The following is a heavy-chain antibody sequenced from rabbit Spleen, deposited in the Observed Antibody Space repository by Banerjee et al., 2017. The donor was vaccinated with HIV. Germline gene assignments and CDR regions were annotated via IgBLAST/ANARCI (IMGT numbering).Heavy chain of an antibody. J-gene: IGHJ4*01. Sequence: QSLEESGGGLVQPEGSLALTCKASGFTISSSYYMCWVRQAPGKGLEWIACIYAGSSGSTWYASWAKGRFSISKSSSTTVTLQMTSLTAADTATYFCASDGDVGYGVAKLWGQGTLVTVS. CDR3: ASDGDVGYGVAKL. V-gene: IGHV1S40*01. D-gene: IGHD6-1*01. CDR1: GFTISSSYY. CDR2: IYAGSSGST.